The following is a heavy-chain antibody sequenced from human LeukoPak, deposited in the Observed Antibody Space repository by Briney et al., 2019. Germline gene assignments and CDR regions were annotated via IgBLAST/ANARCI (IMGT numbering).Heavy chain of an antibody. CDR1: GYIFSTYW. CDR3: ARRTGEWELLDY. J-gene: IGHJ4*02. CDR2: IYPGDSDT. V-gene: IGHV5-51*01. Sequence: PGASLQISCKGSGYIFSTYWIGWVRPLPGKGLEWMGIIYPGDSDTRYSPSFEGQVTISADESISTVYLQWRSLKASGTAMYYCARRTGEWELLDYWGQGTLVTVSS. D-gene: IGHD1-26*01.